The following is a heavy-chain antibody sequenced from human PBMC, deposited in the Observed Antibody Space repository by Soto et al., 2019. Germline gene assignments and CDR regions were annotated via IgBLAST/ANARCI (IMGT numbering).Heavy chain of an antibody. D-gene: IGHD3-10*01. V-gene: IGHV1-46*01. CDR1: GNTFTNYY. CDR2: INPSGGST. CDR3: ASGRGFLGR. J-gene: IGHJ4*02. Sequence: QVQLVQSGAEVKKPGASVKVSCKASGNTFTNYYLHWVRQAPGQGLEWMGIINPSGGSTSYAQKFQGRVTMTRDTSTSTVYMELSSLRSEDTAVYYCASGRGFLGRWGQGTLVTVSS.